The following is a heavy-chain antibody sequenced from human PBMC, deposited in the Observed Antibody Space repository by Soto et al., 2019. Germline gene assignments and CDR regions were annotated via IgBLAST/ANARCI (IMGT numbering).Heavy chain of an antibody. CDR2: IKQDGSEK. CDR1: GFTFSNHW. V-gene: IGHV3-7*04. D-gene: IGHD1-20*01. J-gene: IGHJ4*02. CDR3: ARDWYMDY. Sequence: SLRLSCAASGFTFSNHWINWIRQTPGRGLEWLAVIKQDGSEKYYVDSVKGRFTVSRDNAMNSAYLQMNSLRVDDTAVYYCARDWYMDYWGQGTLVTSPQ.